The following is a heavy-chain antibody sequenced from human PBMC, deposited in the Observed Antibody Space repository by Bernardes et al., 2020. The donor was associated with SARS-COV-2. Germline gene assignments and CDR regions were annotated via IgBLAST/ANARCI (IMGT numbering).Heavy chain of an antibody. D-gene: IGHD3-3*01. CDR3: ARDRGYYDVFYHFDN. J-gene: IGHJ4*02. CDR1: GFVFSGHG. CDR2: MSHDGYIE. Sequence: GGSLRLSCAASGFVFSGHGMHWVRQAPGKGLEWVALMSHDGYIEYYADSVKGRFTISRDNSKKTLYLEMNGLRVDDTAVYYCARDRGYYDVFYHFDNWGQGTLVTVSS. V-gene: IGHV3-33*05.